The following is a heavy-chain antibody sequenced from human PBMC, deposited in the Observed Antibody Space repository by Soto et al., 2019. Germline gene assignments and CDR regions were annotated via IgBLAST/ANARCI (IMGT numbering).Heavy chain of an antibody. J-gene: IGHJ4*02. CDR1: GGTFSSYA. V-gene: IGHV1-69*13. Sequence: GXSVKASCKASGGTFSSYAISWVRQAPGQGLEWMGGIIPIFGTANYAQKFQGRVTITADESTSTAYMELSSLRSEDTAVYYCARAGYYDRSGSDYFDNWGQGTLVTV. CDR2: IIPIFGTA. D-gene: IGHD3-22*01. CDR3: ARAGYYDRSGSDYFDN.